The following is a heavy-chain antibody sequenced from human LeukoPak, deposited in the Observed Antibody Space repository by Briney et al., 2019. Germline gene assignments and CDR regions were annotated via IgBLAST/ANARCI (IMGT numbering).Heavy chain of an antibody. Sequence: PSETLSLTCTVSGGSISSYYWSWIRQPAGKGLEWIGRIYTSGSTNYNPSLKSRVTMSVDTSKNQFSLKLSSVTAADTAVYYCARSRPFYSGSCYFDYWGQGTLVTVSS. CDR3: ARSRPFYSGSCYFDY. D-gene: IGHD1-26*01. CDR2: IYTSGST. V-gene: IGHV4-4*07. CDR1: GGSISSYY. J-gene: IGHJ4*02.